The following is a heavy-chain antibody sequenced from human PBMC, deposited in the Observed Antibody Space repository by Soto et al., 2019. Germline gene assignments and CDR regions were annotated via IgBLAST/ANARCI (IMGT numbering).Heavy chain of an antibody. D-gene: IGHD3-22*01. CDR1: GYTFTTYD. CDR3: ARGQGYHSSGVYYFAS. CDR2: MNPNSGNT. J-gene: IGHJ4*02. V-gene: IGHV1-8*01. Sequence: ASVKVSCKASGYTFTTYDINWVRQATGQGLEWMGWMNPNSGNTGYAQKFQGRVTLTTNTSITTAYMELSSLPSEDTAVYYCARGQGYHSSGVYYFASWGPGTPLTVSS.